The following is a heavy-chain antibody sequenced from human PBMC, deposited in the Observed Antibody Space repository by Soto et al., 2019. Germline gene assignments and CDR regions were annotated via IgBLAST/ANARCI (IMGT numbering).Heavy chain of an antibody. CDR1: GGSISSGGYS. V-gene: IGHV4-30-2*01. Sequence: PSETLSLTCAVSGGSISSGGYSWSWIRQPPGKGLEWIGYIYHSGSTYYNPSLKSRVTISVDRSKNQFSLKLSSVTAADTAVYYCASTITIFGGFDPWGQGTMVTVYS. CDR3: ASTITIFGGFDP. CDR2: IYHSGST. D-gene: IGHD3-3*01. J-gene: IGHJ5*02.